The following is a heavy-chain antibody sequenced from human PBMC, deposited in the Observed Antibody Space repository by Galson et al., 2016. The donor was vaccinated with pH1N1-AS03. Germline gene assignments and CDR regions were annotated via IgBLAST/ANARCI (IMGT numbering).Heavy chain of an antibody. CDR3: TRERRAPGSESYNDY. Sequence: SLRLSCAASGLTFDGHGMHWVRQAPGKGLEWVAFIWSDGSNRHYVDSVKGRFTISRDNSKNTLFLQMNSLRVDDTAIYFCTRERRAPGSESYNDYWGQGTLVTVSS. CDR1: GLTFDGHG. J-gene: IGHJ4*01. CDR2: IWSDGSNR. D-gene: IGHD3-10*01. V-gene: IGHV3-33*01.